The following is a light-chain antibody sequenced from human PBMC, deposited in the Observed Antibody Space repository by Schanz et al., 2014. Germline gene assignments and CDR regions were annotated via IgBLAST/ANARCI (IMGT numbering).Light chain of an antibody. Sequence: DIQMTQSPSSLSASVGDRVTLTCRASENIISYVNWYQFRPGKAPKLLIHAATSLQSGVPSRFSGSESGTDFTLTINSLQPEDFATYYCQQNRAFGQGTKVEIK. J-gene: IGKJ1*01. V-gene: IGKV1-39*01. CDR3: QQNRA. CDR2: AAT. CDR1: ENIISY.